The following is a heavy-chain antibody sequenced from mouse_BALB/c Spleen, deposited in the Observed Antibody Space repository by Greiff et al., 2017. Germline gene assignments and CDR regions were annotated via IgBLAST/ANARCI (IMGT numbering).Heavy chain of an antibody. V-gene: IGHV1-87*01. Sequence: VQLQQSGAELARPGASVKLSCKASGYTFTSYWMQWVKQRPGQGLEWIGAIYPGDGDTRYTQKFKGKATLTADKSSSTAYMQLSSLASEDSAVYYCARSGNFFSYFDYWGQGTTLTVSS. CDR3: ARSGNFFSYFDY. D-gene: IGHD1-3*01. J-gene: IGHJ2*01. CDR2: IYPGDGDT. CDR1: GYTFTSYW.